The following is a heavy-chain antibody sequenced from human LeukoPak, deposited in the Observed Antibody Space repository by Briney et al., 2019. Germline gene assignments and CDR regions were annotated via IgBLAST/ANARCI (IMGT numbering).Heavy chain of an antibody. D-gene: IGHD2-2*01. CDR3: ARGGIVVVPAAAIFNDAFDI. V-gene: IGHV1-69*13. CDR1: GGTFSSYA. CDR2: IIPIFGTA. J-gene: IGHJ3*02. Sequence: SVKVSCKASGGTFSSYAISWVRQAPGKGLEWMGGIIPIFGTANYAQKFQGRVTITADESTSTAYMELSSLRSEDTAVYYCARGGIVVVPAAAIFNDAFDIWGQGTMVTVSS.